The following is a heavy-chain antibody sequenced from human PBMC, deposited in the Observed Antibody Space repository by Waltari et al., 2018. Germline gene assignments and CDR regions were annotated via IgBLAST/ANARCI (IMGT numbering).Heavy chain of an antibody. J-gene: IGHJ3*02. CDR2: IDGNGGGT. CDR1: GFTF. V-gene: IGHV3-74*01. CDR3: VRGINHAFDI. Sequence: EVQLVESGGGSVQPVGSLRLSCAASGFTFMHWVRQAPGKGLVWVSRIDGNGGGTGYADSVKGRFTISRDNAKNTLYLQMNSLRAEDTAVYYCVRGINHAFDIWGQGTMVTVSS.